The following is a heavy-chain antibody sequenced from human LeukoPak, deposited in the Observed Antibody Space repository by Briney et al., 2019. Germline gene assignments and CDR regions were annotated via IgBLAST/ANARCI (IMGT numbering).Heavy chain of an antibody. CDR1: GFTFGDYA. CDR2: IRSKAYGGTT. CDR3: TSPVQDYYDSSGYYPSDY. D-gene: IGHD3-22*01. Sequence: PGRSLRLSCTASGFTFGDYAMSWFRQAPGKGLEWVGFIRSKAYGGTTEYAASMKGRFTISRDDSKSIAYLQMNSLKTEDTAVYYCTSPVQDYYDSSGYYPSDYWGQGTLVTVSS. J-gene: IGHJ4*02. V-gene: IGHV3-49*03.